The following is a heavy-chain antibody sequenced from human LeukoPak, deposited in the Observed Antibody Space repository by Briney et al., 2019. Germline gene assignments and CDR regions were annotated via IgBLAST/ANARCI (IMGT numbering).Heavy chain of an antibody. J-gene: IGHJ6*03. CDR2: ITSSSSYI. CDR1: GFTFTSYN. V-gene: IGHV3-21*06. Sequence: PGGSLRLSCAASGFTFTSYNMNWVRQAPGKGLEWVSSITSSSSYIYYADSVKGRFIISRDNAKNSLYLQMDSLRVEDTAVYYCARDPYSGNYGAYYYYYMDVWGKGTTVTISS. D-gene: IGHD1-26*01. CDR3: ARDPYSGNYGAYYYYYMDV.